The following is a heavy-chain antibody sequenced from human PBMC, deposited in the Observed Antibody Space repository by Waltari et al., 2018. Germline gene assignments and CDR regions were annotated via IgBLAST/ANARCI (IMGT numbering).Heavy chain of an antibody. V-gene: IGHV3-21*01. Sequence: EVQLVESGGGLVKPGGSLRRACAASGFTFSSYSMNWVRQAPGKGLEWFSSISSSSSYIYYADSVKGRFTISRDNAKNSLYLQMNSLRAEDTAVYYCARVGIVGATTSNYWGQGTLVTVSS. J-gene: IGHJ4*02. CDR3: ARVGIVGATTSNY. D-gene: IGHD1-26*01. CDR1: GFTFSSYS. CDR2: ISSSSSYI.